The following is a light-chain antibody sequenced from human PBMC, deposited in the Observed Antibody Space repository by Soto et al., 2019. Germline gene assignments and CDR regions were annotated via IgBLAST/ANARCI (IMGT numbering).Light chain of an antibody. Sequence: QSVLTQPASVSGSPGQSITISCSGTTSDVGGYNLVSWYQQHTAKAPKLLIYEGTQRPSGVSSRFSGSKSGNTASLTISGLQAEDEADYYCCSYASSSSYVFGTETKVTVL. CDR1: TSDVGGYNL. V-gene: IGLV2-23*01. J-gene: IGLJ1*01. CDR3: CSYASSSSYV. CDR2: EGT.